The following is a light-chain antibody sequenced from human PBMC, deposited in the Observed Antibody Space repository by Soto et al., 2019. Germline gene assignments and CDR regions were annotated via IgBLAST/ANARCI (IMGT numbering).Light chain of an antibody. Sequence: ALTQPASVSGSPGQSITISCTGTSSDVGGYNLVSWYQQHPGKAPKLMIYEGSKRPSGVSNRFSGSKSGNTASLTISGLQAEDEADYYCCSYAGSSTYVFGTGTKVTVL. CDR2: EGS. J-gene: IGLJ1*01. V-gene: IGLV2-23*01. CDR1: SSDVGGYNL. CDR3: CSYAGSSTYV.